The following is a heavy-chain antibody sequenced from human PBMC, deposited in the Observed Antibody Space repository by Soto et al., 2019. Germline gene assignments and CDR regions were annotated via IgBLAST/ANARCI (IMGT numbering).Heavy chain of an antibody. D-gene: IGHD2-15*01. V-gene: IGHV3-23*01. CDR2: ISGSGGST. CDR3: AKAGRYCSGGSCYYFDY. CDR1: GFTFSSYA. Sequence: EVQLLESGGGLVQPGGSLRLSCAASGFTFSSYAMSWVRQAPGKGLEWVSAISGSGGSTYYADSVKGRFTISRDNSKNTLYLQMNSMRAEDTAVYYCAKAGRYCSGGSCYYFDYWGQGTLVTVSS. J-gene: IGHJ4*02.